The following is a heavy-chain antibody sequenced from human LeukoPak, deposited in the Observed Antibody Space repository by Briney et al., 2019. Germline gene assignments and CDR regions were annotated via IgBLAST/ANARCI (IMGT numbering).Heavy chain of an antibody. CDR1: GYSVSSGYY. Sequence: SEPLSLTCTVSGYSVSSGYYWGWIRQPPGKGLEWIGSIYHSGSTYYNPSLKSRVTISVDTSKNQFSLKLSSVTAADTAVYYCARVLWFGELLPSPFDPWGQGTLVTVSS. D-gene: IGHD3-10*01. CDR3: ARVLWFGELLPSPFDP. J-gene: IGHJ5*02. V-gene: IGHV4-38-2*02. CDR2: IYHSGST.